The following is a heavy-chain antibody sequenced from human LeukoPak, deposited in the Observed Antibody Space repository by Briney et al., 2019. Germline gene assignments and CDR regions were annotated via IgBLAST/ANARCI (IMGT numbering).Heavy chain of an antibody. CDR2: IWYDGSNK. CDR1: GFTFSSYG. V-gene: IGHV3-33*06. Sequence: PGRSLRLSCAASGFTFSSYGMHWVRQAPGKGLEWVAVIWYDGSNKYYADSVKGRFTISRDNSKNTLYLQMNSLRAEDTAVYYCANTNRYGDYGYFDYWGQGTLVTVSS. D-gene: IGHD4-17*01. CDR3: ANTNRYGDYGYFDY. J-gene: IGHJ4*02.